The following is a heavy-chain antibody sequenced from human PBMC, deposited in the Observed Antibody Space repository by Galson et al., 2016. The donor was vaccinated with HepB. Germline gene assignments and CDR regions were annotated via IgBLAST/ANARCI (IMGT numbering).Heavy chain of an antibody. V-gene: IGHV3-30*18. Sequence: SLRLSCAASGFTFSSYGMHWGRQAPGKGLEWVAVISYDGSNKYYADSVKGRFTISRDNSKNTLYLQMNSLRAEDTAVYYCAKDIRSYGLFGRFDYWGQGTLVTVSS. CDR1: GFTFSSYG. CDR2: ISYDGSNK. D-gene: IGHD5-18*01. J-gene: IGHJ4*02. CDR3: AKDIRSYGLFGRFDY.